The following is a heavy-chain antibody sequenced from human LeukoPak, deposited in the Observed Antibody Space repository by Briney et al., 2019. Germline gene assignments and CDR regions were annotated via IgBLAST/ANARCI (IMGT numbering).Heavy chain of an antibody. J-gene: IGHJ4*02. V-gene: IGHV4-59*08. CDR1: GGSISSDY. CDR3: ARHAPGGFGELEPFDY. CDR2: MYYIGSN. D-gene: IGHD3-10*01. Sequence: PSETLSLTCTVSGGSISSDYRSWIRQSPGKGLEWLGYMYYIGSNNYNPSLKSRVTISLDTSKNQFSLRLSSVTAADTAVYYCARHAPGGFGELEPFDYWGQGILVTVSS.